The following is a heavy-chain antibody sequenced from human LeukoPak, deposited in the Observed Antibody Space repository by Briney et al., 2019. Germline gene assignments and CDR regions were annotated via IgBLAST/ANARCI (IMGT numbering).Heavy chain of an antibody. D-gene: IGHD2-15*01. CDR3: AREDIVVFNDAFDI. V-gene: IGHV3-53*01. CDR2: IHAGGTT. J-gene: IGHJ3*02. Sequence: GGSLRLSCAVSGFTVSSNYMNWVRQAPGKGLEWVSVIHAGGTTFYADSVKGRFTISRDNSKNTLYLQMNSLRADDTAMYYCAREDIVVFNDAFDIWGQGTMVTVSS. CDR1: GFTVSSNY.